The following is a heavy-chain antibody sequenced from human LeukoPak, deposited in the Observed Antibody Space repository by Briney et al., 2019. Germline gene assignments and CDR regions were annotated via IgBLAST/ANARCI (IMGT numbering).Heavy chain of an antibody. V-gene: IGHV3-64*01. Sequence: GGSLRLSCAASGFTFSSHAMHWVRQAPGKGLEYVSAISSDGGVTYYANSVKGRFTISRDNSKNTVHLQMGGLRGEDMAVYYCARDPYCGSTSCLSYFDYWGQGTLVTVSS. D-gene: IGHD2-2*01. J-gene: IGHJ4*02. CDR3: ARDPYCGSTSCLSYFDY. CDR2: ISSDGGVT. CDR1: GFTFSSHA.